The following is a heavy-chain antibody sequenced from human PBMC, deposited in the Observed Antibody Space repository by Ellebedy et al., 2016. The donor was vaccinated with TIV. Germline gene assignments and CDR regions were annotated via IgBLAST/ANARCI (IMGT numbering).Heavy chain of an antibody. Sequence: SETLSLTXTVSGASISTHYWSWIRQPPGKGLEWIGYIYNTGSTTYNPSLKGRISTSTDTSRNQLSLSLSSVTAADTAVYYCTRDNRGNCNTGSCYPVFASWGQGILVTVSS. CDR3: TRDNRGNCNTGSCYPVFAS. J-gene: IGHJ5*01. D-gene: IGHD2-15*01. CDR2: IYNTGST. V-gene: IGHV4-59*11. CDR1: GASISTHY.